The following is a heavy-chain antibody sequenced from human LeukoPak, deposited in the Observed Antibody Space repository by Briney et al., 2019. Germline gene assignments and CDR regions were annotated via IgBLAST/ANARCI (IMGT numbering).Heavy chain of an antibody. Sequence: PSETLSLTCAVYGGSFSGYYWSWIRQPPGKGLEWIGEINHSGSTNYNPSLKSRVTISVDTSKNQFSLKLSSVTAADTAVYYCARVVRLYCSSTSCYTFVTYYFDYWGQGTLVTVSS. D-gene: IGHD2-2*02. V-gene: IGHV4-34*01. CDR2: INHSGST. CDR3: ARVVRLYCSSTSCYTFVTYYFDY. CDR1: GGSFSGYY. J-gene: IGHJ4*02.